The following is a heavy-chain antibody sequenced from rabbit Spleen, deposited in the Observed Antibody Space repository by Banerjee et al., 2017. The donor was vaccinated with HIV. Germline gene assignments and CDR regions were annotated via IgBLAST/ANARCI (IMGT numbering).Heavy chain of an antibody. V-gene: IGHV1S40*01. CDR2: IYAGSSGTT. J-gene: IGHJ4*01. Sequence: QSLEESGGDLVKPGASLTLTCKASGFSFSSTYYMCWVRQAPGKGLEWIACIYAGSSGTTYYASWAKGRFTISKTSSTTVTLQMTSLTAADTATYFCARAGSGYWWGFDLWGPGTLVTVS. CDR1: GFSFSSTYY. D-gene: IGHD8-1*01. CDR3: ARAGSGYWWGFDL.